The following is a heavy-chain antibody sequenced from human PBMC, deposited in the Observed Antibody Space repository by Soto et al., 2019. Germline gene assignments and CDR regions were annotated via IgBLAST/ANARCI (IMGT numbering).Heavy chain of an antibody. Sequence: SETLSLTCVVSGYSISSGYYWAWVRQPPGKELEWIGSIYHSGKTYYKPSLRSRVTVSVDTSKNQFSMKLISVTAADTAVYYCARDKRVAMIGGWFDPWGQGTLVTVSS. CDR2: IYHSGKT. CDR1: GYSISSGYY. CDR3: ARDKRVAMIGGWFDP. J-gene: IGHJ5*02. V-gene: IGHV4-38-2*02. D-gene: IGHD3-22*01.